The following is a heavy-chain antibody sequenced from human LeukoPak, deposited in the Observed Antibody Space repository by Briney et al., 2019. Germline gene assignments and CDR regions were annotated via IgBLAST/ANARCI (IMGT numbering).Heavy chain of an antibody. V-gene: IGHV1-69*04. CDR3: ARDHPGDY. CDR2: IIPILGIA. Sequence: ASVKVSCKASGYTFTGYYMHWVRQAPGQGLEWMGRIIPILGIANYAQKFQGRVTITADKSTSTAYMELSSLRSEDTAVYYCARDHPGDYWGQGTLVTVSS. J-gene: IGHJ4*02. D-gene: IGHD3-10*01. CDR1: GYTFTGYY.